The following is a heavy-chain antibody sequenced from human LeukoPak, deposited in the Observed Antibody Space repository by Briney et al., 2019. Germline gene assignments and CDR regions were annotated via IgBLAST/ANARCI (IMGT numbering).Heavy chain of an antibody. J-gene: IGHJ4*02. Sequence: GGSRRLSCAASGFTFSSYAMSWVRQAPGKGLEWVSAISGSGGSTYYADSVKGRFTISRDNSENTLYLQMNSLRAEDTAVYYCAKQDYYGSGSYLGSWGQGTLVTVSS. CDR3: AKQDYYGSGSYLGS. V-gene: IGHV3-23*01. D-gene: IGHD3-10*01. CDR1: GFTFSSYA. CDR2: ISGSGGST.